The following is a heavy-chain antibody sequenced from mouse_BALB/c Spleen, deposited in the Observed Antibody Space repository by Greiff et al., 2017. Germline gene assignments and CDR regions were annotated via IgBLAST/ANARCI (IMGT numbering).Heavy chain of an antibody. V-gene: IGHV14-3*02. D-gene: IGHD1-1*01. Sequence: EVQLQQSGAELVKPGASVKLSCTASGFNINDTYMHWVKQRPEQGLEWIGRIDPANGNTKYDPKFQGKATITADTSSNTAYLQLSSLTSEDTAVYYCARLEGYYGYYLDYWGQGTTLTVSS. J-gene: IGHJ2*01. CDR3: ARLEGYYGYYLDY. CDR2: IDPANGNT. CDR1: GFNINDTY.